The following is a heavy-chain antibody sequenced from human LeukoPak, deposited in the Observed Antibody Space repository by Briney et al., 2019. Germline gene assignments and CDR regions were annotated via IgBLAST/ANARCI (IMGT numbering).Heavy chain of an antibody. CDR3: AGSGYSSGWSYFDY. D-gene: IGHD6-19*01. J-gene: IGHJ4*02. Sequence: SETLSLTCTVSGGSISSSSYYWGWIRQPPGKGLEWIGSIYYSGSTYYNPSLKSRVTISVDTSKNQFSLKLSSVTAADTAVYYCAGSGYSSGWSYFDYWGQGTPVTVSS. CDR1: GGSISSSSYY. V-gene: IGHV4-39*01. CDR2: IYYSGST.